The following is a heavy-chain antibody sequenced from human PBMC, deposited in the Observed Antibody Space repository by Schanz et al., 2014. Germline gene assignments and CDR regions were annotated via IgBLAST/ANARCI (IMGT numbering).Heavy chain of an antibody. Sequence: EVQLLESGGGLVQPGGSLRLSCVASGFTFSSYAMSWVRQAPGKGLEWVSGISDNGISTYYADSVKGRFSISRENSKSILYLQMNSLRAEDTAVYYCARDLISSGWYGWGQGTLVTVSS. V-gene: IGHV3-23*01. CDR3: ARDLISSGWYG. CDR2: ISDNGIST. J-gene: IGHJ4*02. D-gene: IGHD6-19*01. CDR1: GFTFSSYA.